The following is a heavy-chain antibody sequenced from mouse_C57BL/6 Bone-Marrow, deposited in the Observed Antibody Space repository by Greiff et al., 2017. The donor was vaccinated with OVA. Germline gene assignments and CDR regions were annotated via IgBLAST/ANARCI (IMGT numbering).Heavy chain of an antibody. CDR1: GFTFSDYG. Sequence: EVMLVESGGGLVKPGGSLKLSCAASGFTFSDYGMHWVRQAPEKGLEWVAYISSGSSTIYYADTVKGRFTIARDNAKNTLFLQMTRLRSEDTAMYYCARVTTVVAPMDYWGQGTSVTVSS. D-gene: IGHD1-1*01. CDR2: ISSGSSTI. J-gene: IGHJ4*01. CDR3: ARVTTVVAPMDY. V-gene: IGHV5-17*01.